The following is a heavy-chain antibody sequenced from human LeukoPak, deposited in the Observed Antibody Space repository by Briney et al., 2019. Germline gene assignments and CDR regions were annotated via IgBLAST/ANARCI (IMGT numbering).Heavy chain of an antibody. Sequence: SETLSLTCTVSGGSISSGDYYWSWIRQPPGKGLEWIGYIYYSGSTNYNPSLKSRVTISVDTSKNQFSLKLSSVTAADTAVYYCARTAAGSGRESDYWGQGTLVTVSS. CDR1: GGSISSGDYY. V-gene: IGHV4-61*08. D-gene: IGHD6-13*01. CDR3: ARTAAGSGRESDY. CDR2: IYYSGST. J-gene: IGHJ4*02.